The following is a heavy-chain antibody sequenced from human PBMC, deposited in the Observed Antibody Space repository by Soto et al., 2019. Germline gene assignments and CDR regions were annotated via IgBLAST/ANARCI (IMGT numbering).Heavy chain of an antibody. CDR3: ARGLSGYEPLDY. CDR1: GFTFSSYS. D-gene: IGHD5-12*01. J-gene: IGHJ4*02. CDR2: ISSSSSYI. V-gene: IGHV3-21*01. Sequence: GXSLRLSCAASGFTFSSYSMNWVHQAPGKGLEWVSSISSSSSYIYYADSVKGRFTISRDNAKNSLYLQMNRMRAEDTAVYYCARGLSGYEPLDYWGQGTLVTVSS.